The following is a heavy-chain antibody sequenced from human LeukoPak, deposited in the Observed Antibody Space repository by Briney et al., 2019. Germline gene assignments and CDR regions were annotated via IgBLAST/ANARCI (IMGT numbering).Heavy chain of an antibody. D-gene: IGHD2/OR15-2a*01. CDR2: INPNYI. Sequence: GGSLRLSCAASGFTFSTYSMNWVRQSPGKGLEWVSSINPNYIHYADSVKGRFTIFRDNAENSLYLQMNSLRAEDTAVYYCVRDVIHSCFDYWGQGTLVTVSS. V-gene: IGHV3-21*01. J-gene: IGHJ4*02. CDR3: VRDVIHSCFDY. CDR1: GFTFSTYS.